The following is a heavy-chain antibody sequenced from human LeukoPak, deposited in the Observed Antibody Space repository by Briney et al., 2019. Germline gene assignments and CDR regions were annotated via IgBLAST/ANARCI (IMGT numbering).Heavy chain of an antibody. D-gene: IGHD2-2*01. CDR2: IYYSGST. CDR1: GGSISSGGYY. J-gene: IGHJ5*02. V-gene: IGHV4-31*03. Sequence: SETLSLTCTVSGGSISSGGYYWSWLRQHPGKGLEWIGYIYYSGSTYYNPSLKSRVTISVDTSKNQFSLKLSSVTAADTAVYYCARLKDCSSTSCYLFDPWGQGTLVTVSS. CDR3: ARLKDCSSTSCYLFDP.